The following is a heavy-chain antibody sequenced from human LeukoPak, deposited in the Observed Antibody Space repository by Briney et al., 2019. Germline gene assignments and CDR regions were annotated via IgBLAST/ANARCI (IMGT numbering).Heavy chain of an antibody. V-gene: IGHV3-23*01. CDR3: AKDSFSSR. CDR1: GFTFSSDS. Sequence: PGGSLRLSCAASGFTFSSDSMTWVRQAPGKGLEWVSTISGSGVSTFYADPVKGRFTISRDNSKNTLYLHMNSLNAEDTAIYYCAKDSFSSRWGQGTLVTVSS. D-gene: IGHD2-2*01. J-gene: IGHJ4*02. CDR2: ISGSGVST.